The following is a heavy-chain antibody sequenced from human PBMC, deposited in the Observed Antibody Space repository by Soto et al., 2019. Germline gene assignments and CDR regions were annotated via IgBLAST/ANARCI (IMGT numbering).Heavy chain of an antibody. Sequence: ASVKVSCKASGYTFTNYHMHWVRQAPGQGFEWMGIINPSGGSTTYAQKFQGRVTMTRNTSTSTVYMGLSSLRSEDTAVYYCARGGDSSGYFLGGYWGQGTLVTVPQ. CDR2: INPSGGST. CDR3: ARGGDSSGYFLGGY. J-gene: IGHJ4*02. V-gene: IGHV1-46*01. CDR1: GYTFTNYH. D-gene: IGHD3-22*01.